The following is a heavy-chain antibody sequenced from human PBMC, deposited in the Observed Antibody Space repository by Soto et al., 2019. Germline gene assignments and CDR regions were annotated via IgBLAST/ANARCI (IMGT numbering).Heavy chain of an antibody. CDR3: ARDGQATDVHYYYYYMDV. CDR2: IWYDGSNK. J-gene: IGHJ6*03. Sequence: GGSLRLSCAASGFTFSSYGMHWVRQAPGKGLEWVAVIWYDGSNKYYADSVKGRFTISRDNSKNTLYLQMNSLRAEDTAVYYCARDGQATDVHYYYYYMDVWGKGTTVTVSS. D-gene: IGHD3-10*02. CDR1: GFTFSSYG. V-gene: IGHV3-33*01.